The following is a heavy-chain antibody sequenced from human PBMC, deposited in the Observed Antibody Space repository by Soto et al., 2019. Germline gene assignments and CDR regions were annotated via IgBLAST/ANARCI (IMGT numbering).Heavy chain of an antibody. CDR2: ISYDGSFV. V-gene: IGHV3-30*18. CDR1: GLTFSDYG. J-gene: IGHJ6*02. Sequence: PGGSLRLSCVVSGLTFSDYGFHWVRQAPGKGLDWVAAISYDGSFVYYADSVRGRFTISRDNSRNTLDLQINTLRHEDTAVYYCAKERGRNRNFAMDVWGQGTSVTVSS. CDR3: AKERGRNRNFAMDV. D-gene: IGHD1-1*01.